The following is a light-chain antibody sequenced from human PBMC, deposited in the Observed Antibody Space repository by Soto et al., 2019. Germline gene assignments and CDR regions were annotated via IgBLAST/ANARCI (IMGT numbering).Light chain of an antibody. Sequence: QSALTQPPSVSGSPGQSITISCTGTSSNVGSYNYVSWYQQHPGKAPKLMIYEVRNRPSGVSDRFSGSKSGKKASLTIFVLQAEDEADYYCSSYTTSTTQVFGGGTKLTVL. CDR1: SSNVGSYNY. CDR3: SSYTTSTTQV. CDR2: EVR. J-gene: IGLJ3*02. V-gene: IGLV2-14*01.